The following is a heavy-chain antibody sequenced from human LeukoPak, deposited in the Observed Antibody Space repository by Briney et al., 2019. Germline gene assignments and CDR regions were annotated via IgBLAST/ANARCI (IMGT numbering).Heavy chain of an antibody. CDR2: FDPEDGET. CDR3: ATGGLYSSSTSYFDY. V-gene: IGHV1-24*01. Sequence: ASVKVSCKASGYTFNSYGISWVRQAPGKGLEWMGGFDPEDGETIYAQKFQGRVTMTEDTSTDTAYMELSSLRSEDTAVYYCATGGLYSSSTSYFDYWGQGTLVTVSS. CDR1: GYTFNSYG. J-gene: IGHJ4*02. D-gene: IGHD6-6*01.